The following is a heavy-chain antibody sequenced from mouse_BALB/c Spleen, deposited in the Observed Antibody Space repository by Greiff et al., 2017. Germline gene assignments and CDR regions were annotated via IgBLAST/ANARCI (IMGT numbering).Heavy chain of an antibody. D-gene: IGHD2-10*02. J-gene: IGHJ3*01. CDR1: GFSLTSYG. V-gene: IGHV2-9*02. Sequence: QVQLKESGPGLVAPSQSLSITCTVSGFSLTSYGVHWVRQPPGKGLEWLGVIWAGGSTNYNSALMSRLSISKDNSKSQVFLKMNSLQTDDTAMYYCARYGNYDAWFAYWGQGTLVTVSA. CDR2: IWAGGST. CDR3: ARYGNYDAWFAY.